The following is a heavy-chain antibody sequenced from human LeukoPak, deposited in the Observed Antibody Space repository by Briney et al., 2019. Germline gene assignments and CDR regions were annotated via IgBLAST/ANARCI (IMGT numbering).Heavy chain of an antibody. J-gene: IGHJ5*02. CDR1: GFTFSSYS. CDR3: TREVDPNNWFDP. CDR2: ISYDGRIQ. Sequence: PGGSLRLSCAASGFTFSSYSMNWVRQAPGKGLEWVAVISYDGRIQYYADSVKGRFTISRDNSKNTLYLQVNSLRAEDTALYYCTREVDPNNWFDPWGQGTLVTVSS. D-gene: IGHD2-15*01. V-gene: IGHV3-30*03.